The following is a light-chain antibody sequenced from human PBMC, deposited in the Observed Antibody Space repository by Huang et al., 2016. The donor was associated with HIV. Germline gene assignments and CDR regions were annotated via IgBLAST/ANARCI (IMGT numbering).Light chain of an antibody. CDR1: QSVYSSSTSKDY. CDR3: QQYYSSPQT. Sequence: DIIMTQSPDSLAVSLGERATLNCRSSQSVYSSSTSKDYMAWFQQKPGQPPRLLLFWASTREAGVPDRFTGSGSGTQFTLTIASLEAEDAAMYYCQQYYSSPQTFGQGTRVEVK. CDR2: WAS. V-gene: IGKV4-1*01. J-gene: IGKJ1*01.